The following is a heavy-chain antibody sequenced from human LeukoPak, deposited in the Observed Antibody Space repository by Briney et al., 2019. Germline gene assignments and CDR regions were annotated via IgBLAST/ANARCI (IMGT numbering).Heavy chain of an antibody. Sequence: SQTLSLTCTVSGGSISSGTYYWRWIPQPAGKGLEWIGRIYTSGSTNYNPSLKSRVTISVDTSKNQFSLKLSSVTAADTAVYYCALTKSATGRYYYYMDVWGKGTTVTVSS. CDR1: GGSISSGTYY. J-gene: IGHJ6*03. D-gene: IGHD3-10*01. CDR3: ALTKSATGRYYYYMDV. V-gene: IGHV4-61*02. CDR2: IYTSGST.